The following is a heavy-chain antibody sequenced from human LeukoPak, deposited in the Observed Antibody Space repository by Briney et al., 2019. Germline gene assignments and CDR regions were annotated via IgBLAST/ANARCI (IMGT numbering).Heavy chain of an antibody. CDR2: IKSKTDGGTT. CDR3: TTVSTWDAFDF. Sequence: GGSLRLSCAASGFTFSDAWMTWVRQAPGKGLEWVGRIKSKTDGGTTDYAVPVEGRFTISRDDTKNTLFLQMNSLKTKDTAVYYCTTVSTWDAFDFWGQGTMVTVSS. J-gene: IGHJ3*01. CDR1: GFTFSDAW. V-gene: IGHV3-15*01. D-gene: IGHD3-16*02.